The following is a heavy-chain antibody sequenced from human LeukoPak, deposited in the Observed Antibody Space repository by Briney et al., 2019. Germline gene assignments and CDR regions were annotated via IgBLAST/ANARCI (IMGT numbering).Heavy chain of an antibody. J-gene: IGHJ3*02. CDR3: ARGDLWAFDI. CDR2: IYYSGST. V-gene: IGHV4-39*07. CDR1: GGSISSSNYY. Sequence: SETLSLTCTVSGGSISSSNYYWGWIRQPPGKGLDWIGTIYYSGSTYYNPSLKSRVTISVDTSKNQFSLKLSSVTAADTAVYYCARGDLWAFDIWGQGTMVTVSS. D-gene: IGHD3-16*01.